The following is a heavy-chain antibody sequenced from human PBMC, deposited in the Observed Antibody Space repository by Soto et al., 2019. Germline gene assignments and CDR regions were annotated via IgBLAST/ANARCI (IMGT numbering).Heavy chain of an antibody. CDR1: GFTVSSSY. Sequence: EVQLVESGGGLVQPGGSLRLSCAASGFTVSSSYMGWVRQAPGKGLEWVSYIYSGGNTYYADSVRGRFTISTDNSKDTLDLQMNSLRVDDTAMYYCARHVGFYWYFDLWGRGTLVTVSS. D-gene: IGHD1-26*01. V-gene: IGHV3-66*04. CDR2: IYSGGNT. J-gene: IGHJ2*01. CDR3: ARHVGFYWYFDL.